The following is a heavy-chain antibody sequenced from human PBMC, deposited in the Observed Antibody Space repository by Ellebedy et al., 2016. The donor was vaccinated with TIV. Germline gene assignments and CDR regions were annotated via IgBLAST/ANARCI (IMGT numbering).Heavy chain of an antibody. J-gene: IGHJ4*02. CDR2: IYSDGNT. D-gene: IGHD6-13*01. Sequence: GESLKISCAASGFAVSSNYMTWVRQAPGRGLEWVSLIYSDGNTNYADSVRGRFTISRDNSKNTLYLQMNSLRADDTAVYYCAKLGGISSWYADYWGQGTLVTVSS. V-gene: IGHV3-53*01. CDR1: GFAVSSNY. CDR3: AKLGGISSWYADY.